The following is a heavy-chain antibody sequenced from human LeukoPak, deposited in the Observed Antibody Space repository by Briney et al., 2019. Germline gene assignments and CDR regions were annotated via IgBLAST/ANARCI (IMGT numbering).Heavy chain of an antibody. CDR3: ESSVRAVRGVIIYYYYMDV. CDR1: GYTFTGYY. Sequence: ASVKVSCKASGYTFTGYYMHWVRQAPGQGLEWMGWINPNSGGTNYAQKFQGRVTMARDTSISTAYMELSRLRSDDTAVYYCESSVRAVRGVIIYYYYMDVWGKGTTVTVSS. CDR2: INPNSGGT. J-gene: IGHJ6*03. D-gene: IGHD3-10*01. V-gene: IGHV1-2*02.